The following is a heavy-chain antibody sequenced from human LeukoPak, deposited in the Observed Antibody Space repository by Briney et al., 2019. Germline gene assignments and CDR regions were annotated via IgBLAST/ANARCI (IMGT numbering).Heavy chain of an antibody. J-gene: IGHJ3*02. CDR2: IYTSGST. CDR1: GSSISSYY. CDR3: ARHLPGSFDAFDI. V-gene: IGHV4-4*09. Sequence: SETLSLTCTVSGSSISSYYWSWIRQPPGKGLEWIGYIYTSGSTNYNPSLKSRVTISVDTSKNQFSLKLSSVTAADTAVYYCARHLPGSFDAFDIWGQGTMVTASS. D-gene: IGHD1-26*01.